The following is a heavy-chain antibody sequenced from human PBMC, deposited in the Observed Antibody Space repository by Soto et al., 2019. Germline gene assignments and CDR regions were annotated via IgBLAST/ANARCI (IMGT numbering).Heavy chain of an antibody. Sequence: QVQLVQSGAEVKKPGSSVKVSCTASGGTFNFYSISWVRQAPGQGLEWVGRVIPMVGMSEYAQKFQGRVTITADKATSTAYMNLRRLRSEDTAVYYCATNYGSGSAHFDYWGQGTLVTFAS. CDR1: GGTFNFYS. CDR2: VIPMVGMS. D-gene: IGHD3-10*01. CDR3: ATNYGSGSAHFDY. J-gene: IGHJ4*02. V-gene: IGHV1-69*02.